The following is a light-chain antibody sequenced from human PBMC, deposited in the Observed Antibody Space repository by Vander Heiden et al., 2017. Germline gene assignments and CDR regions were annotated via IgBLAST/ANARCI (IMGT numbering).Light chain of an antibody. CDR2: RNT. Sequence: QSALSQPPSASGTPGQRVTISCSGSSSNVGSKSVIWYQQLPGTAPKLLIYRNTERPSGVPDRFSGSKSGTSASLAISGLQSEDEADYYCAAWDVSLNGMIFGGGTKLTVL. V-gene: IGLV1-44*01. CDR1: SSNVGSKS. CDR3: AAWDVSLNGMI. J-gene: IGLJ2*01.